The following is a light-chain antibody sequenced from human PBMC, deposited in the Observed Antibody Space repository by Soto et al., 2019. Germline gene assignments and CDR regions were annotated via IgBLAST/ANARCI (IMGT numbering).Light chain of an antibody. Sequence: QSVLTQPPSVSAAPGQKVTIACSGSSSNIGGNSVSWYQQLPGTAPKLLIYDDNKRPSGIPDRFSGSKSGTSATLGITGFQTGDEAAYYRGSWDSSLSAYVFGTGTKVPVL. CDR2: DDN. V-gene: IGLV1-51*01. J-gene: IGLJ1*01. CDR1: SSNIGGNS. CDR3: GSWDSSLSAYV.